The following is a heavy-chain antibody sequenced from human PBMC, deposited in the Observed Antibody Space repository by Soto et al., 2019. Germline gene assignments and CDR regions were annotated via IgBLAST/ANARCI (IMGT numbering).Heavy chain of an antibody. J-gene: IGHJ3*01. CDR3: AKDRGIIVKAGDAFDV. CDR2: ISDSGDRT. CDR1: GFTLSMSA. Sequence: EVQLMESGGGLVQPGGSLRLSCASSGFTLSMSAVHWVRQAPGKGLEWVSYISDSGDRTYYADSVKGRFTISRARSKNTVSLQMDSLRAADTAVYYCAKDRGIIVKAGDAFDVWGQGTKVTVSS. D-gene: IGHD3-16*02. V-gene: IGHV3-23*01.